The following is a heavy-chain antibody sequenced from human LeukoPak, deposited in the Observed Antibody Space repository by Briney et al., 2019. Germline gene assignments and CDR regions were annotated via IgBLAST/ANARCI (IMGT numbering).Heavy chain of an antibody. CDR3: ARSEEGGTIVVVPAATYFDY. V-gene: IGHV4-61*01. CDR1: GYSISSGYY. Sequence: SETLSLTCTVSGYSISSGYYWGWIRQPPGKGLEWIGYIYNSGSTNYNPSLKSRVTISVDTSKNQFSLKLTSVTAADTAVYYCARSEEGGTIVVVPAATYFDYWGQGTLVTVSS. CDR2: IYNSGST. D-gene: IGHD2-2*01. J-gene: IGHJ4*02.